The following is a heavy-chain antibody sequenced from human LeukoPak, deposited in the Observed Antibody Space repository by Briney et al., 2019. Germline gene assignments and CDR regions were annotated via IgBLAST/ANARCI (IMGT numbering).Heavy chain of an antibody. CDR3: ARGGYNTGWEFDY. Sequence: ASVKVSCKASGYTFIDYYMHWVRQAPGQGLEWRGWINPNSGGTDYAQKFQGRVTMTRDTSISTAYMELSRLRSDDTAVYYCARGGYNTGWEFDYWGQGTLVTVSS. CDR2: INPNSGGT. CDR1: GYTFIDYY. J-gene: IGHJ4*02. V-gene: IGHV1-2*02. D-gene: IGHD6-19*01.